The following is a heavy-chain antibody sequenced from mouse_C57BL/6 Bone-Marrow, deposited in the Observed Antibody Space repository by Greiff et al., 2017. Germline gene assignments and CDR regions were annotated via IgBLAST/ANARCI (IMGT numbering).Heavy chain of an antibody. CDR3: AMSSGYLWFAY. V-gene: IGHV1-59*01. Sequence: QVQLKQPGAELVRPGTSVKLSCKASGYTFTSYWMHWVKQRPGQGLEWIGVIDPSDSYTNYNQKFKGKATLTVDTSSSTAYMQLSSLTSEDSAVYYCAMSSGYLWFAYWGQGTLVTVSA. CDR2: IDPSDSYT. CDR1: GYTFTSYW. D-gene: IGHD3-2*02. J-gene: IGHJ3*01.